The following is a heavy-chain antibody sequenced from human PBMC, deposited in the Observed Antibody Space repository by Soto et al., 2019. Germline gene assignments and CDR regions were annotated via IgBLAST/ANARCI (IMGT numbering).Heavy chain of an antibody. J-gene: IGHJ4*02. D-gene: IGHD1-26*01. V-gene: IGHV3-23*01. CDR1: GFTFSSYA. Sequence: GGSLRLSCAASGFTFSSYAMSWVRQAPGKGLEWVSTVSGTGGTTYYADSVKGRFTISRDNSKNTLYLQMNTLRAEDTAVYYCAKDQYSGSPGKPDYWGQGTLVTVS. CDR2: VSGTGGTT. CDR3: AKDQYSGSPGKPDY.